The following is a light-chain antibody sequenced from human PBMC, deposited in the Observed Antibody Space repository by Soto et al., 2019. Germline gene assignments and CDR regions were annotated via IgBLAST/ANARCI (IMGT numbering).Light chain of an antibody. J-gene: IGKJ4*02. CDR1: QGIGMY. V-gene: IGKV1-27*01. CDR3: QKYSGAPFT. Sequence: DIQRTHSPSSLAASVRVRVTITCRASQGIGMYLAWYQHKPGKVPNLLIYAASSLQSGVTSRFSCSGTVKHLTHTISSLQPADVATYSSQKYSGAPFTFEGALKAEI. CDR2: AAS.